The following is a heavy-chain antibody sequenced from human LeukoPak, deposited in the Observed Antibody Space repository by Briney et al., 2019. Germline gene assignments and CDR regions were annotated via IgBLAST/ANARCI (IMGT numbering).Heavy chain of an antibody. CDR1: GGTFSSYA. Sequence: SVKVSCKASGGTFSSYAISWVRQAPGQGLEWMGGIIPIFGTANYAQKFQGRVTITADESTSTAYMELSSLRSEDTAVYYCARVKLEEGIVATIRYFDYWGQGTLVTVSS. CDR3: ARVKLEEGIVATIRYFDY. J-gene: IGHJ4*02. D-gene: IGHD5-12*01. V-gene: IGHV1-69*01. CDR2: IIPIFGTA.